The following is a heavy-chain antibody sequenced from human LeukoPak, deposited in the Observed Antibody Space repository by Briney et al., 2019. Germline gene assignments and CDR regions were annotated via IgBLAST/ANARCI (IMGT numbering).Heavy chain of an antibody. V-gene: IGHV4-59*01. J-gene: IGHJ6*03. D-gene: IGHD6-19*01. CDR1: GGSISSCY. Sequence: PSETLSLTCTVSGGSISSCYWSWIRQPPGKGLEWIGYIYYSGSTNYNPSLKSRVTISEDTSKNQFSLKLSSVTAADAAVYYCARAVAVFGTYYYMDVWGKGTTVTVSS. CDR3: ARAVAVFGTYYYMDV. CDR2: IYYSGST.